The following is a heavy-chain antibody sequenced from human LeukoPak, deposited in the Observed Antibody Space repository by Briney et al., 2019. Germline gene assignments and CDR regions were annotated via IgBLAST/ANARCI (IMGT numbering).Heavy chain of an antibody. CDR2: ISSSGSTI. J-gene: IGHJ6*04. CDR1: GFIIISYR. Sequence: QPGGSLRLSCAASGFIIISYRMSWVRQAPGKGLEWVSYISSSGSTIYYADSVKGRFTISRDNAKNSLYLQMNSLRAEDTAVYYCAELGITMIGGVWGKGTTVTISS. CDR3: AELGITMIGGV. D-gene: IGHD3-10*02. V-gene: IGHV3-48*04.